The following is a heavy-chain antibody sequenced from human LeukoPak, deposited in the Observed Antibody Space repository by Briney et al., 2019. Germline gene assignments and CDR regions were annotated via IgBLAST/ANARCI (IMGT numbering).Heavy chain of an antibody. D-gene: IGHD1-26*01. CDR3: ARQSGSSLGY. V-gene: IGHV4-59*08. CDR1: GGSIRSYY. J-gene: IGHJ4*02. Sequence: SETLSLTCTVSGGSIRSYYWSWIRQPPGKGLEWIGYIYNSGSTNYNPSLKSRVTISVDTSKNQFSLKLSSVTAADTAVYYCARQSGSSLGYWGQGTLITVSS. CDR2: IYNSGST.